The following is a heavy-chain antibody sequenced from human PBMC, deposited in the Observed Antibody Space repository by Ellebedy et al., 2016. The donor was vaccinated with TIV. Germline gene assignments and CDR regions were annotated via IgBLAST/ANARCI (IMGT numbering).Heavy chain of an antibody. V-gene: IGHV3-23*01. CDR1: GFNFGGHA. Sequence: GESLKIFCAASGFNFGGHAMKWVRQAPGKGLEWVSSIGSSAYTTHYADSVKGRFTISRDNSRNTLYLQMNSLRGEDTAVYFCAKDVRYTTGWGGALDIWGQGAMVTVSS. D-gene: IGHD2-8*02. CDR2: IGSSAYTT. CDR3: AKDVRYTTGWGGALDI. J-gene: IGHJ3*02.